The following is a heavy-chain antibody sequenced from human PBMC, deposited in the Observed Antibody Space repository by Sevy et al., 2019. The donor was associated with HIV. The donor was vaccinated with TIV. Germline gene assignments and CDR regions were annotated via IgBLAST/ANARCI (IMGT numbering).Heavy chain of an antibody. Sequence: ASVKVSCKASGYMFTNYDIHWVRQATGQGLEWLGWINPNSGNTAYAQKFQGRVTMTRNTSISTAYLELSSLRSDDTAVYYCARVWEERWLQPDDAFDIWGQGTMVTVSS. CDR2: INPNSGNT. J-gene: IGHJ3*02. CDR1: GYMFTNYD. V-gene: IGHV1-8*02. D-gene: IGHD5-12*01. CDR3: ARVWEERWLQPDDAFDI.